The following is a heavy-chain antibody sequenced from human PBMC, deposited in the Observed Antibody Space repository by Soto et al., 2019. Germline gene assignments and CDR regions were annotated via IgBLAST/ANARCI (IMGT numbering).Heavy chain of an antibody. CDR1: GVSISSSSYY. CDR3: ARQKPSSVPTVTPEDAFDI. V-gene: IGHV4-39*01. CDR2: IYYSGST. J-gene: IGHJ3*02. Sequence: SETLSLTCTVSGVSISSSSYYWGWIRQPPGKGLEWIGSIYYSGSTYYNPSLKSRVTISVDTSKNQFSLKLSSVTAADTAVYYCARQKPSSVPTVTPEDAFDIWGQGTMVTVSS. D-gene: IGHD4-17*01.